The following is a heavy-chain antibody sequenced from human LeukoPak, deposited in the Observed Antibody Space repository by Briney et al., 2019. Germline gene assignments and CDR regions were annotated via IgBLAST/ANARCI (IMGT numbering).Heavy chain of an antibody. D-gene: IGHD4-11*01. CDR3: ASDTVTTYYYYYMDV. J-gene: IGHJ6*03. Sequence: PGGSLRLSCAASGFTFSSYAMHWVRQAPGKGLEWVAVISYDGSNKYYADSVKGRFTISRDNSKNTLYLQMNSLRAEDTAVYYCASDTVTTYYYYYMDVWGKGTTVTVSS. CDR2: ISYDGSNK. V-gene: IGHV3-30*01. CDR1: GFTFSSYA.